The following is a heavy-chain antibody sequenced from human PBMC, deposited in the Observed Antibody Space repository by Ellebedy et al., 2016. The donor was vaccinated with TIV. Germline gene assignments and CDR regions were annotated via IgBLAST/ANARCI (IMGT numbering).Heavy chain of an antibody. CDR1: GYTFTSYD. V-gene: IGHV1-8*01. CDR2: MNPNSGNT. D-gene: IGHD3-3*01. CDR3: AAITYYDFWSGHY. Sequence: ASVKVSCXASGYTFTSYDINWVRQATGQGLEWMGWMNPNSGNTGYAQKFQGRVTMTRNTSISTAYMELSSLRSEDTAVYYCAAITYYDFWSGHYWGQGTLVTVSS. J-gene: IGHJ4*02.